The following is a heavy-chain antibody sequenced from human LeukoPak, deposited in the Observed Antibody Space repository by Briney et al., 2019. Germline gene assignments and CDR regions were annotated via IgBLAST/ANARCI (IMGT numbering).Heavy chain of an antibody. V-gene: IGHV1-69*05. CDR1: GGTFSSYA. D-gene: IGHD4-17*01. Sequence: ASVKVSCKASGGTFSSYAISWVRQAPGQGLEWMGGIIPIFGTANYAQKFQGRVTITTDESTSTAYTELSSLRSEDTAVYYCARDKGTHGDYLAFGLPLDWGQGTLVTVSS. CDR3: ARDKGTHGDYLAFGLPLD. J-gene: IGHJ4*02. CDR2: IIPIFGTA.